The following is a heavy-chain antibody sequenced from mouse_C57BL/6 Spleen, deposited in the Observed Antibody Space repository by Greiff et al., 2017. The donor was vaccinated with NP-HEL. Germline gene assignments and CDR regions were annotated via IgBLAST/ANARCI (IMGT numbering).Heavy chain of an antibody. CDR2: FYPGSGSI. V-gene: IGHV1-62-2*01. CDR3: ARHGQLTAGFDY. J-gene: IGHJ2*01. CDR1: GFTFTEYT. D-gene: IGHD6-1*01. Sequence: QVHVKQSGAELVKPGASVKLSCKASGFTFTEYTIHWVKQRSGQGLEWIGWFYPGSGSIKYNEKFKDKATLTADKSSNTVYMQLSRLTSEDSAVYFCARHGQLTAGFDYWGQGTTLTVSS.